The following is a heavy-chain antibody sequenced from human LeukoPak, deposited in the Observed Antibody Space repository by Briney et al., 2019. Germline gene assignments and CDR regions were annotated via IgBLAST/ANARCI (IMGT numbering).Heavy chain of an antibody. CDR1: GFTFSNYV. D-gene: IGHD2-8*01. J-gene: IGHJ3*02. V-gene: IGHV3-23*01. CDR2: TSGSGGST. CDR3: ARLVHGAFDI. Sequence: PGGSLRLSCAASGFTFSNYVINWVRRAPGKWLEWVSTTSGSGGSTYYADSVKGQFAVSRDNSKSTLYLQMNSLRAEDTAVYYCARLVHGAFDIWGQGTMVTVSS.